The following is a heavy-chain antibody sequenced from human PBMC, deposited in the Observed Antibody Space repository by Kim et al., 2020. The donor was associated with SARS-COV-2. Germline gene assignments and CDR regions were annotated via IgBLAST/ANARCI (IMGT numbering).Heavy chain of an antibody. J-gene: IGHJ6*02. CDR2: IIPIFGTA. D-gene: IGHD4-4*01. V-gene: IGHV1-69*13. CDR1: GGTFSSYA. Sequence: SVKVSCKASGGTFSSYAISWVRQAPGQGLEWMGGIIPIFGTANYAQKFQGRVTITADESTSTAYMELSSLRSEDTAVYYCASDDYSNYAPKAGTSYYYYYGMDVWGQGTTVTVSS. CDR3: ASDDYSNYAPKAGTSYYYYYGMDV.